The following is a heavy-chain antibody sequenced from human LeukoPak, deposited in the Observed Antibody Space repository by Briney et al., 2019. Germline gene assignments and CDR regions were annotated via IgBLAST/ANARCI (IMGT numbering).Heavy chain of an antibody. V-gene: IGHV3-9*01. J-gene: IGHJ4*02. Sequence: GRSLRLSCAASGFTFDDYGMHGVRKAPGKGLEWDSHSSWNSGDIDYADSVKGRFTISRDNAKNSLYLQMNTLRTEDTALYYCAKSCSGGACPIDYWGQGILVTVSS. CDR3: AKSCSGGACPIDY. CDR2: SSWNSGDI. D-gene: IGHD2-15*01. CDR1: GFTFDDYG.